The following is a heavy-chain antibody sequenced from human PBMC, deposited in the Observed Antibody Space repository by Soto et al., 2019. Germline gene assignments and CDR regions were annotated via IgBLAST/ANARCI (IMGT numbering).Heavy chain of an antibody. CDR2: INHSGST. V-gene: IGHV4-34*01. CDR1: GGSFSGYY. CDR3: ARGRGHYDYVWGSYRFLAGLVY. D-gene: IGHD3-16*02. J-gene: IGHJ4*02. Sequence: SETLSLTCAVYGGSFSGYYWSWIRQPPGKGLEWIGEINHSGSTNYNPSLKSRVTISVDTSKNQFSLKLSSVTAADTAVYYCARGRGHYDYVWGSYRFLAGLVYWGQGTLVTVSS.